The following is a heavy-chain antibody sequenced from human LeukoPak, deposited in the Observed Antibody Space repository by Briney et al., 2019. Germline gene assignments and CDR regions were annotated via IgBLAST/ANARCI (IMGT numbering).Heavy chain of an antibody. V-gene: IGHV3-23*01. CDR1: GFTFSSYD. D-gene: IGHD2-2*01. CDR3: AKRGNPAVGHRYLDV. Sequence: GGSLRLSCAASGFTFSSYDMSWVRQAPGKGLEWVSSITLSGGSTFYADSVKGRFTISRDNSKNTLYLQMNSLGAEDTAVYYCAKRGNPAVGHRYLDVGGEGTTVSVSS. CDR2: ITLSGGST. J-gene: IGHJ6*03.